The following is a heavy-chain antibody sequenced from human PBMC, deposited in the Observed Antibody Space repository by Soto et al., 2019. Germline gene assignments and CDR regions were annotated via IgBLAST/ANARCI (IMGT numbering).Heavy chain of an antibody. CDR3: ARGQTYYYDSSGYYHY. CDR1: GGSITYY. J-gene: IGHJ4*02. D-gene: IGHD3-22*01. Sequence: PSETLSLTCTVSGGSITYYCSWMRLSPGKGLEWIGYINSNGYSSYNPSLKSRVTLSVDTSKNQFSLKLSSVTAADTAVYYCARGQTYYYDSSGYYHYWGQGTLVT. V-gene: IGHV4-59*01. CDR2: INSNGYS.